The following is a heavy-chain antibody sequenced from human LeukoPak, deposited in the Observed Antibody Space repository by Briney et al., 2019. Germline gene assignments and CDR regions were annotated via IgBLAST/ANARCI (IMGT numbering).Heavy chain of an antibody. Sequence: PGGSLRLPCAASGFTFSSYEMNWVRQAPGKGLEWVSYISSSGSTIYYADSVKGRFTISRDNAKNSLYLQMNSLRAEDTAVYYCGNGYSSSSPWFDPWGQGTLVTVSS. V-gene: IGHV3-48*03. CDR1: GFTFSSYE. CDR2: ISSSGSTI. J-gene: IGHJ5*02. D-gene: IGHD6-13*01. CDR3: GNGYSSSSPWFDP.